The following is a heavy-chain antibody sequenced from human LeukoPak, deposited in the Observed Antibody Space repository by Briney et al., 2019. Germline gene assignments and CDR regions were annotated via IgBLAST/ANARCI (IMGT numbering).Heavy chain of an antibody. D-gene: IGHD3-10*01. Sequence: SATLTLTCTVSGASISSGGYYWSWIRQHPGKGLEGIWSIYYIGSTNYKPSLTSRVTISIDTPKNQISLKLGSVTATDTAVFYCARGAPNCCGTGSYYTPDFDYRGQGTLVTVSS. CDR2: IYYIGST. CDR1: GASISSGGYY. J-gene: IGHJ4*02. V-gene: IGHV4-31*03. CDR3: ARGAPNCCGTGSYYTPDFDY.